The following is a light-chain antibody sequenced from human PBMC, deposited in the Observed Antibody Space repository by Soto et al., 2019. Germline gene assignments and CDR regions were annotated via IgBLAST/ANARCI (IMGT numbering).Light chain of an antibody. CDR3: MLYMGGGRVV. CDR2: STN. Sequence: QTVVTQEPSFSVSPGGTVTLTCGLTSGSVSTTYYPSWYQQTPGQAPRTLIYSTNIRSSGVPDRFSGSILGNKAALTITGAQADDESDDHCMLYMGGGRVVCGGGTKRTVL. J-gene: IGLJ2*01. CDR1: SGSVSTTYY. V-gene: IGLV8-61*01.